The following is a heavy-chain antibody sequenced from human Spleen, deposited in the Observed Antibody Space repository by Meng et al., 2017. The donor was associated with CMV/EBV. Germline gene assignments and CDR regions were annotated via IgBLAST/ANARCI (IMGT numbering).Heavy chain of an antibody. J-gene: IGHJ6*02. CDR1: GYTFTGYY. CDR3: ARARKNVAARPYYYYGMDV. Sequence: ASVKVSCKASGYTFTGYYMHWVRQAPGQGLEWMGWINPNSGGTNYAQKFQGRVTMTRDTSISTAYMELSRLRSDDTAVYYCARARKNVAARPYYYYGMDVWGQGTTVTVS. CDR2: INPNSGGT. D-gene: IGHD6-6*01. V-gene: IGHV1-2*02.